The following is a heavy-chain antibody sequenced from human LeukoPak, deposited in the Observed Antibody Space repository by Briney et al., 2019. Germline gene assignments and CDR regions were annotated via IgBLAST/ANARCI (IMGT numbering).Heavy chain of an antibody. J-gene: IGHJ4*02. V-gene: IGHV3-23*01. CDR2: ISGSGGST. Sequence: PGGPLRLSCAASGFTFSYYGMSWVRQAPGKGLEWVSAISGSGGSTYYADSVKGRFTISRDNSKNTLYLQMNSLRAEDTAVYFCATLGDRSDYWGPGTLVTVSS. D-gene: IGHD3-16*01. CDR3: ATLGDRSDY. CDR1: GFTFSYYG.